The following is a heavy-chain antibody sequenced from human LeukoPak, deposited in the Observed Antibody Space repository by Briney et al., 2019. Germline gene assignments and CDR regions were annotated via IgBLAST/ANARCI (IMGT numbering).Heavy chain of an antibody. CDR3: TTIPAQGLN. Sequence: GGSLRLSCAASGFTFSTYWMTWVRQTPGKGLEWVANIKEDGGEQNYVDSVEGRFTISRDNTKNSVFLQMNSLRAEDTAVYYCTTIPAQGLNWGQGTLVTVSS. J-gene: IGHJ4*02. V-gene: IGHV3-7*01. D-gene: IGHD1-1*01. CDR1: GFTFSTYW. CDR2: IKEDGGEQ.